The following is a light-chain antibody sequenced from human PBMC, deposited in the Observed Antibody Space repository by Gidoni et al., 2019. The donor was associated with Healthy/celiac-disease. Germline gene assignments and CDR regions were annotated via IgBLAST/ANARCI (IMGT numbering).Light chain of an antibody. Sequence: EIVTTQSPATLSVSPGERVTLSCRASQSVSSNLAWYQQKPGQAPRLLIYGASTRATGIPARFSGSGSGTEFTLTISSMQSEDFAVYYCQQYNNWPLTFGQGTKVDIK. CDR1: QSVSSN. V-gene: IGKV3-15*01. CDR2: GAS. J-gene: IGKJ1*01. CDR3: QQYNNWPLT.